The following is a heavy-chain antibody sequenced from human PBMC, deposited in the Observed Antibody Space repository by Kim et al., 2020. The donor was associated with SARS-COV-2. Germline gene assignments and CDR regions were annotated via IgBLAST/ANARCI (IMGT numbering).Heavy chain of an antibody. J-gene: IGHJ6*02. CDR3: ARLGAMVRGLTPKYYYYYGMDV. Sequence: SETLSLTCTVSGGSISSYSWTWIRQPPGKGLEWIGYISYSGSTNYNPSLKSRVTMSLDTSRPQFSLRLSSVTAADTAVYYCARLGAMVRGLTPKYYYYYGMDVWGQGTTVTVSS. CDR2: ISYSGST. V-gene: IGHV4-59*08. D-gene: IGHD3-10*01. CDR1: GGSISSYS.